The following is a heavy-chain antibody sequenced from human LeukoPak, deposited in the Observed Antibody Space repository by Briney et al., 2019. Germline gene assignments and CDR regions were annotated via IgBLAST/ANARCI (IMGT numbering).Heavy chain of an antibody. CDR1: GGSISSYY. Sequence: SETLSLTCTVSGGSISSYYWSWIRQPPGKGLEWIGYIYYSGTTNYNPSLKSRVTISVDTSKNHFSLKLSSVTAADTAVYYCARGRSDYPDRFGYWGQGTLVTVSS. D-gene: IGHD4-17*01. CDR2: IYYSGTT. J-gene: IGHJ4*02. CDR3: ARGRSDYPDRFGY. V-gene: IGHV4-59*01.